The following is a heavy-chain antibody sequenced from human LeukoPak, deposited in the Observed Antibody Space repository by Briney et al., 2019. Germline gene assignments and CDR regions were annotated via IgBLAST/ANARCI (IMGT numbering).Heavy chain of an antibody. D-gene: IGHD2-2*01. Sequence: SETLSLICAVYGGFFSGYYWSWIRQPPGKGLEWIGEINHSGSTNYNPSLKSRVTISVDTSKNQFSLKLSSVTAADTAVYYCAVPAATNHNNAFDIWGQGTMVTVSS. J-gene: IGHJ3*02. CDR1: GGFFSGYY. V-gene: IGHV4-34*01. CDR2: INHSGST. CDR3: AVPAATNHNNAFDI.